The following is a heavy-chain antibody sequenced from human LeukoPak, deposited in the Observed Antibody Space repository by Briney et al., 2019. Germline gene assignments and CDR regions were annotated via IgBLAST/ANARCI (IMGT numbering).Heavy chain of an antibody. CDR2: IYYSGST. CDR3: ARALPSYCGGDCSRRAFDY. CDR1: GGSISSGDYY. D-gene: IGHD2-21*02. J-gene: IGHJ4*02. V-gene: IGHV4-30-4*01. Sequence: PSETLSLTRTVSGGSISSGDYYWSWIRQPPGKGLEWIGYIYYSGSTYYNPSLKSRVTISVDTSKNQFSLKLSSVTAADTAVYYCARALPSYCGGDCSRRAFDYWGQGTLVTVSS.